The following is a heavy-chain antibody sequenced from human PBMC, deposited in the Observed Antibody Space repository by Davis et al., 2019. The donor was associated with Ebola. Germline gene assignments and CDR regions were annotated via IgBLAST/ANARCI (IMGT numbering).Heavy chain of an antibody. Sequence: GESLKISCVASGFTFSDHHMNWVRQAPGKGLEWVSTISDGGRNIHYADSVKGRFTISRDDSKNTLFLQMNTLRAEDTAVYYCTTRLVNHFDYWGQGTLVTVSS. CDR1: GFTFSDHH. CDR3: TTRLVNHFDY. J-gene: IGHJ4*02. D-gene: IGHD6-19*01. CDR2: ISDGGRNI. V-gene: IGHV3-23*01.